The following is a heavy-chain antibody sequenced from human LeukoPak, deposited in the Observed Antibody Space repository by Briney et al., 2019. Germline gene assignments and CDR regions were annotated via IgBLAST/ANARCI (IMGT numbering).Heavy chain of an antibody. CDR3: VLAPNSNWFDF. J-gene: IGHJ5*01. Sequence: SETLSLTCSVSGDSISGFYWNWIRQSPEKGLEWIAVTHYSGTTNYNPSLKSRVTISIDTSRQQFFLKLSSVTAADTAVYYCVLAPNSNWFDFWGQGTRVTVSS. D-gene: IGHD2-8*01. V-gene: IGHV4-59*12. CDR1: GDSISGFY. CDR2: THYSGTT.